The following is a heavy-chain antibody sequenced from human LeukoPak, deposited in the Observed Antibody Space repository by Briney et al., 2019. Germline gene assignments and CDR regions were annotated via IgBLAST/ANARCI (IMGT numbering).Heavy chain of an antibody. D-gene: IGHD6-13*01. Sequence: PGESLKISCKGSGYSFTSYWISWVRQMPGKGLEWMGRIDPSDSYTNYSPSFQGHVTISADKSISTAYLQWSSLKASDTAMYYCAGRTDRSSWYAWLDYWGQGTRVTVSS. CDR3: AGRTDRSSWYAWLDY. CDR1: GYSFTSYW. CDR2: IDPSDSYT. J-gene: IGHJ4*02. V-gene: IGHV5-10-1*01.